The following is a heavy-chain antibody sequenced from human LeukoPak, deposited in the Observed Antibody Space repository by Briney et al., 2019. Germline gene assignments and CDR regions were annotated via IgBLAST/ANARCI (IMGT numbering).Heavy chain of an antibody. CDR1: GYTFTSYY. CDR3: ARGRRFLPRYYYYMDV. CDR2: INPSGGST. Sequence: ASVKVSCKASGYTFTSYYMHWVRQAPGQGLEWMGIINPSGGSTSYAQKFQGRVTMTRDTSTSTVYMELGSLRSEDTAVYYCARGRRFLPRYYYYMDVWGKGTTVTVSS. V-gene: IGHV1-46*01. J-gene: IGHJ6*03. D-gene: IGHD3-10*01.